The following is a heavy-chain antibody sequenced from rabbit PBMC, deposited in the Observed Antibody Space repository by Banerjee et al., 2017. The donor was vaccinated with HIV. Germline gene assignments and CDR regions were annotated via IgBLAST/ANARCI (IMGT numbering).Heavy chain of an antibody. D-gene: IGHD3-1*01. J-gene: IGHJ6*01. CDR2: IYAGSSGRT. CDR1: GFSFSSSYY. CDR3: ARGGPNGGDGYNL. V-gene: IGHV1S45*01. Sequence: QEQLVESGGGLVQPEGSLTLTCTASGFSFSSSYYMCWVRQAPGKGLEWIACIYAGSSGRTYYANWAKGRFTISKTSSTTVTLQMTSLTAADTATYFCARGGPNGGDGYNLWGPGTLVTVS.